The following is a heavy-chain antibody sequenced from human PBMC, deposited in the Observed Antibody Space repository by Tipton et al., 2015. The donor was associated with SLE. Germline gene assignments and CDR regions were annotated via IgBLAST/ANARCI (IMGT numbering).Heavy chain of an antibody. CDR2: INWNGGST. CDR1: GFTFDDYG. V-gene: IGHV3-20*04. CDR3: ARGDPDIVGATGLRNWYFDL. D-gene: IGHD1-26*01. Sequence: QLVQSGGGLVKPGGSLRLSCAASGFTFDDYGMSWVRQAPGKGLEWVSGINWNGGSTGYADSVKGRFTISRDNARNSLYLQMNSLRAEDTALYYCARGDPDIVGATGLRNWYFDLWGRGTLVIVSS. J-gene: IGHJ2*01.